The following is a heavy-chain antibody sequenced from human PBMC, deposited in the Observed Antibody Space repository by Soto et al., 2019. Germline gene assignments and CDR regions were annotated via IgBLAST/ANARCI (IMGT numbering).Heavy chain of an antibody. CDR1: GDSLSNYY. CDR3: AKGRKATKAWFDP. J-gene: IGHJ5*02. V-gene: IGHV4-59*01. Sequence: SETLSLTCSISGDSLSNYYWSWIRQSPGKGLEWIGYVHYSGSTNYNPSLQSRVTISVDTSKNQFSLSLHSVTTADTAVYFCAKGRKATKAWFDPWGRGTLVTVSS. CDR2: VHYSGST.